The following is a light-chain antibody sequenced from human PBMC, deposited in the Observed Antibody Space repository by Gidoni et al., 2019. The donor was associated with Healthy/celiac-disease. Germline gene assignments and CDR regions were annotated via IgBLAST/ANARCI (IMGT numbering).Light chain of an antibody. CDR1: QSISSY. J-gene: IGKJ1*01. V-gene: IGKV1-39*01. CDR3: QQSYSTPGT. CDR2: AAS. Sequence: DIQMTPPPSSLSASVGDRVTIPCRASQSISSYLNWYQQKPGKAPKLLIYAASSLQSGVPSRFSGSGSGTDFTLTISSLQPEDFATYYCQQSYSTPGTFGQGTKVEIK.